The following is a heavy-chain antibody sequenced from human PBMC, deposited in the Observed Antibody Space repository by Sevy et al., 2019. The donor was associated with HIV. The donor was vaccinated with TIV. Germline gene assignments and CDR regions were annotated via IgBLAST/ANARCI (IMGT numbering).Heavy chain of an antibody. V-gene: IGHV3-23*01. CDR1: GFTFSSYA. D-gene: IGHD3-10*01. CDR2: ISGSGDST. J-gene: IGHJ4*02. CDR3: AKEGRGYHGSWSSDY. Sequence: GGSLRLSCAASGFTFSSYAMSWVRQAPGKGLEWVSVISGSGDSTYYVDSVKGRFTISRDNSKNTLYLQMNSLRAEDTAVYYCAKEGRGYHGSWSSDYWGQGALVTVSS.